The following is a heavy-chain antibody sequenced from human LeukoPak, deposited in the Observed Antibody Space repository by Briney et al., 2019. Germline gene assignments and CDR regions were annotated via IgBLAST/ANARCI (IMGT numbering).Heavy chain of an antibody. Sequence: GGSLRLSCAASGFTFDYAMHWVRQAPGKGLEWVSLISGDGGSAYYADSVKGRFTISRDNSKNSLYLQMNSLRTEDTALYYCAKDIPEGGIDYRGQGTLVTVSS. CDR1: GFTFDYA. V-gene: IGHV3-43*02. J-gene: IGHJ4*02. CDR3: AKDIPEGGIDY. CDR2: ISGDGGSA. D-gene: IGHD3-16*01.